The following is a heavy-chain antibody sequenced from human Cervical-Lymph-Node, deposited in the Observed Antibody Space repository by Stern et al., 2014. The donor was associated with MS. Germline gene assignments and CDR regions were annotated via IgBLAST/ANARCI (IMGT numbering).Heavy chain of an antibody. CDR1: GFTFSTYG. Sequence: VQLEESGGGVVQPGRSLRLSCAASGFTFSTYGMHWVRQAPGKGLEWVSFISFDGSKRYFADAVKGRFATSRDNSKATLHLEMNSLTVDDTAVYYCAKAPIAMVGSYLDSWGQGTLVIVSS. CDR2: ISFDGSKR. J-gene: IGHJ4*02. V-gene: IGHV3-30*18. CDR3: AKAPIAMVGSYLDS. D-gene: IGHD6-19*01.